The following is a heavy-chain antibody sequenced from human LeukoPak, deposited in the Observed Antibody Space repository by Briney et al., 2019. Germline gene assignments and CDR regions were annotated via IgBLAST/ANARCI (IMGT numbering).Heavy chain of an antibody. V-gene: IGHV4-38-2*02. CDR3: ATRANIVVVVAATEGAFDI. Sequence: PSETLSLTCTVSGYSISSGYYWGWIRQPPGKGLEWIGSIYHSGNTYYNPSLKSRVTISVDTSKNQFSLKLSSVTAADTAVYYCATRANIVVVVAATEGAFDIWGQGTMVTVSS. J-gene: IGHJ3*02. CDR2: IYHSGNT. CDR1: GYSISSGYY. D-gene: IGHD2-15*01.